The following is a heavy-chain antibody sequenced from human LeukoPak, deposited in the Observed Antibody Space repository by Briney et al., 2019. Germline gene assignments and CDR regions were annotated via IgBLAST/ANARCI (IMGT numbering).Heavy chain of an antibody. CDR1: GGSLSGYY. D-gene: IGHD3-22*01. Sequence: SETLSLTCAVYGGSLSGYYWSWIRQPPGKGLEWIGEINHSGSTYYNPSLKSRVTISVDTSKNQFSLKLSSVTAADTAVYYCARGDYYDSSGYQSPSFDYWGQGTLVTVSS. CDR2: INHSGST. CDR3: ARGDYYDSSGYQSPSFDY. V-gene: IGHV4-34*01. J-gene: IGHJ4*02.